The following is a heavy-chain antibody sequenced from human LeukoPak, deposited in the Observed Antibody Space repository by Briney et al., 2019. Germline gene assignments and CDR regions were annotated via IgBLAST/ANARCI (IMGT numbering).Heavy chain of an antibody. CDR1: GGSFSGYY. CDR2: INHSGST. J-gene: IGHJ2*01. Sequence: SETLSLTCAVYGGSFSGYYWSWIRQPPGKGLEWIGEINHSGSTYYNPSLKSRVTISVDTSKNQFSLKLSSVTAADTAVYYCARDVIAVAGSYWYFDLWGRGTLVTVSS. V-gene: IGHV4-34*01. D-gene: IGHD6-19*01. CDR3: ARDVIAVAGSYWYFDL.